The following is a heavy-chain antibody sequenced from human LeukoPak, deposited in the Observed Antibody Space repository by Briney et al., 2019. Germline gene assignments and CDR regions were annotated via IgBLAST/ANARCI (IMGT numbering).Heavy chain of an antibody. J-gene: IGHJ4*02. CDR3: ARGYCSGGSCYSFDY. CDR2: IYSGGST. D-gene: IGHD2-15*01. Sequence: PGGSLRLFCAASGFTVSSNYMSWVRQAPGKGLEWVSVIYSGGSTYYADSVKGRFTISRDNSKNTLYLQMNSLRAEDTAVYYCARGYCSGGSCYSFDYWGQGTLVTVSS. V-gene: IGHV3-66*01. CDR1: GFTVSSNY.